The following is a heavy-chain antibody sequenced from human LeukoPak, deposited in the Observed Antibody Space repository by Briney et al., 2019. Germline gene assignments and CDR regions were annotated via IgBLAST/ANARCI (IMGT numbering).Heavy chain of an antibody. CDR2: ISAYNGNT. Sequence: ASVKVSCKASGYTFTTYAMNWVRQAPGQGLEWMGWISAYNGNTNYAQKLQGRVTMTTDTSTSTAYMELRSLRSDDTAVYYCASINYYDSSGSNWFDPWGQGTLVTVSS. D-gene: IGHD3-22*01. J-gene: IGHJ5*02. CDR1: GYTFTTYA. V-gene: IGHV1-18*01. CDR3: ASINYYDSSGSNWFDP.